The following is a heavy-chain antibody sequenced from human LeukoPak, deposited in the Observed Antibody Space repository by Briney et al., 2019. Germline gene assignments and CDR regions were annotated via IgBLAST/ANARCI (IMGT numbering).Heavy chain of an antibody. CDR2: IRSKAYGGTT. CDR1: GFTFGDYA. D-gene: IGHD6-13*01. J-gene: IGHJ4*02. CDR3: TRDRGYSSSWEF. Sequence: GGSLRLSCTASGFTFGDYAMSWFRQAPGKGLEWVGFIRSKAYGGTTEYAASVKGRFTISRDDSTSIAYLQMNSLKTEDTAVYYCTRDRGYSSSWEFWGQGTLVTVSS. V-gene: IGHV3-49*03.